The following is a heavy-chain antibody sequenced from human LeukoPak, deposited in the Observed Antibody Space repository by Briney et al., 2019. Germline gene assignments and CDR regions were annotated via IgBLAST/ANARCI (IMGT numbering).Heavy chain of an antibody. CDR2: IYPGDSDT. CDR3: ARRDVYNSLDY. CDR1: GYSFTSYW. V-gene: IGHV5-51*01. J-gene: IGHJ4*02. D-gene: IGHD5-24*01. Sequence: GESLKISCKGSGYSFTSYWIVWVRQMPAKGLEWMGIIYPGDSDTKYSPSFQGQVTFAADKSISTAYLQWSSLKASDSAMYYCARRDVYNSLDYWGQGTLVTVSS.